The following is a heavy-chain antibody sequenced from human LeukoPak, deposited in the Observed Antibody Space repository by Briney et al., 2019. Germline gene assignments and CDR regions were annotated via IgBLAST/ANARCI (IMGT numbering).Heavy chain of an antibody. CDR2: INHSGST. D-gene: IGHD4-11*01. CDR3: ARGYRSIHPFDY. J-gene: IGHJ4*02. V-gene: IGHV4-34*01. Sequence: SETLSLTCAVYGGSFSGYYWSWVRQPPGKGLEWIGGINHSGSTNYNPSLKSRVTISVDTSKNQFSLKLTSVTAADTAVSYCARGYRSIHPFDYWGQGTLVTVSS. CDR1: GGSFSGYY.